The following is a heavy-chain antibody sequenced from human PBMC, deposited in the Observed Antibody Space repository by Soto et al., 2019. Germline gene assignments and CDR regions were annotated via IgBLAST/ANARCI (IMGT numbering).Heavy chain of an antibody. J-gene: IGHJ4*02. CDR3: AKEYGSGSYYTPYYFDY. Sequence: GGSLRLSCAASGFTFSSYAMSWVRQAPGKGLEWVSAISGSGGSTYYADSVKGRFTISRDNSKNTLYLQMNSLRAEDTAVYYCAKEYGSGSYYTPYYFDYWGQGTLVTVSS. V-gene: IGHV3-23*01. D-gene: IGHD3-10*01. CDR2: ISGSGGST. CDR1: GFTFSSYA.